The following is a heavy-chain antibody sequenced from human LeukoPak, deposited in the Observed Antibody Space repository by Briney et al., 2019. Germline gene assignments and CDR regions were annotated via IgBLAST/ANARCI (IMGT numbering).Heavy chain of an antibody. Sequence: GGSLRLSCAASGFTVSTNYMSWVRQAPGKGLEWVSVLFSGGSTNYADSVKGRFTISRDNSKNTLYLQMNSLRAEDTAVYYCAGRFNTGWYNYWGQGSLVSDSS. D-gene: IGHD6-19*01. J-gene: IGHJ4*02. CDR1: GFTVSTNY. V-gene: IGHV3-53*01. CDR3: AGRFNTGWYNY. CDR2: LFSGGST.